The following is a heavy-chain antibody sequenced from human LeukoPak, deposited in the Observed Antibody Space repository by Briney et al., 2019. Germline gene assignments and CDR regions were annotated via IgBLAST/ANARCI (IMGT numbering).Heavy chain of an antibody. CDR3: ARRGLSGYDLYYFDY. J-gene: IGHJ4*02. D-gene: IGHD5-12*01. CDR1: GYTFTTYN. CDR2: INPSSGGT. Sequence: ASVKVSRKASGYTFTTYNINWVRQAPGQGLEWMGWINPSSGGTNYAQKFQGRVTMTRDTSISTAYMELSRLRSDDTAVYYCARRGLSGYDLYYFDYWGQGTLVTVSS. V-gene: IGHV1-2*02.